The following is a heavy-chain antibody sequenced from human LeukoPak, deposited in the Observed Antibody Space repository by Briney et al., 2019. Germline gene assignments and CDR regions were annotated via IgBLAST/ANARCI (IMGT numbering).Heavy chain of an antibody. CDR3: AKDQDSSGYYFDY. CDR1: GFTFDDYA. D-gene: IGHD3-22*01. J-gene: IGHJ4*02. V-gene: IGHV3-9*01. Sequence: GRSLRLSCAASGFTFDDYAMHWVRQAPGKGLEWDSGISWNSGSIGYADSVKGRFTISRDNAKNSLYLQMNSLRAEDTALYYCAKDQDSSGYYFDYWGKGTLVTVSS. CDR2: ISWNSGSI.